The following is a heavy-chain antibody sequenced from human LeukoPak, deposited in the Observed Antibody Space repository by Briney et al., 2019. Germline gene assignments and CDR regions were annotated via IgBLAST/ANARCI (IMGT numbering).Heavy chain of an antibody. Sequence: GRSLRLSCAASGFTFSSYAMHWVRRAPGKGLEWVAVISYDGGNKYYADSVKGRFTISRDNSKNTLYLQMNSLRAEDTALYYCAREGHGAADYWGQGTLVTVSS. CDR3: AREGHGAADY. V-gene: IGHV3-30*04. J-gene: IGHJ4*02. CDR2: ISYDGGNK. CDR1: GFTFSSYA. D-gene: IGHD6-13*01.